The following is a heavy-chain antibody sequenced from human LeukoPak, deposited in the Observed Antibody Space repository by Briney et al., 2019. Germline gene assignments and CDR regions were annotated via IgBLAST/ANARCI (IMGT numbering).Heavy chain of an antibody. CDR2: INHSGST. D-gene: IGHD3-10*01. CDR3: ASLYYYGSGKEGFDY. CDR1: GGSFSGYY. Sequence: SETLSLTCAVYGGSFSGYYWSWIRQPPGKGLEWIGEINHSGSTNYNPSLKSRVTISVDTPKNQFSLKLSSVTAADTAVYYCASLYYYGSGKEGFDYWGQGTLVTVSS. V-gene: IGHV4-34*01. J-gene: IGHJ4*02.